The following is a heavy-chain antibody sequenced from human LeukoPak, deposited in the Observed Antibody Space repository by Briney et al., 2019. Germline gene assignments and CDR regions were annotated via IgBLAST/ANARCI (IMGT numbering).Heavy chain of an antibody. CDR2: ISGSGGST. CDR1: GFTFSSYW. J-gene: IGHJ4*02. D-gene: IGHD1-26*01. CDR3: AKDKWELPFNYFDY. Sequence: GGSLRLSCAASGFTFSSYWMHWVRQAPGKGLEWVSAISGSGGSTYYADSVKGRFTISRDNSKNTLYLQMNSLRAEDTAVYYCAKDKWELPFNYFDYWGQGTLVTVSS. V-gene: IGHV3-23*01.